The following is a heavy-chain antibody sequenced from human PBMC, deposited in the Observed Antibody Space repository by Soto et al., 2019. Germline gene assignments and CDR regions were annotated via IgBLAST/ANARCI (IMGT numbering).Heavy chain of an antibody. D-gene: IGHD3-22*01. CDR3: ARNYYDSSGYYGPPDY. J-gene: IGHJ4*02. CDR2: ISSNGGST. V-gene: IGHV3-64*01. CDR1: GFTFSSYA. Sequence: GGSLRLSCAASGFTFSSYAMYWVRQAPGKGLEYVSAISSNGGSTFYAISVKGRFTISRDNSKNTLYLLMGSLSTEDMAVYYCARNYYDSSGYYGPPDYWGQGTLVTVSS.